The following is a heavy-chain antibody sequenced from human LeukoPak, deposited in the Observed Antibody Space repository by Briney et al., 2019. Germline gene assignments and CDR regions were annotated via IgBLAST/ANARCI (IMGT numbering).Heavy chain of an antibody. J-gene: IGHJ4*02. CDR2: IYYSGST. Sequence: PSETLSLTCTVSGGSISSYYWSWIRQPPGKGLEWIGYIYYSGSTNYNPSLKSRVTISVDTSKNQFSLKLSSVTAADTAVYYCARGVGDGYNYEEYYFDCWGQGTLVTVSS. CDR1: GGSISSYY. D-gene: IGHD5-24*01. CDR3: ARGVGDGYNYEEYYFDC. V-gene: IGHV4-59*01.